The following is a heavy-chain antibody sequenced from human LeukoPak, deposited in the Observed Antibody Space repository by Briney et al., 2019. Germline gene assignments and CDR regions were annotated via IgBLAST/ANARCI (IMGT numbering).Heavy chain of an antibody. CDR1: GYTLTGYY. J-gene: IGHJ4*02. CDR2: INPNSGGT. D-gene: IGHD6-13*01. V-gene: IGHV1-2*04. CDR3: ARGLDRQQLVVPGY. Sequence: ASVKVSCKASGYTLTGYYMHWVRQAPGQGLEWMGWINPNSGGTNYAQKFQGWVTMTRDTSISTAYMELSRLRSDDTAVYYCARGLDRQQLVVPGYWGQGTLVTVSS.